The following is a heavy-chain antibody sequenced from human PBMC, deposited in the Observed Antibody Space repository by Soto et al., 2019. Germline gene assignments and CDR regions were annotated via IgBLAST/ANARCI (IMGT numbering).Heavy chain of an antibody. CDR2: IYWDDET. D-gene: IGHD2-15*01. V-gene: IGHV2-5*02. Sequence: QITLKESGPTLVKPTQTLTLTCTFSGFSLSSSGVGVGWIRQPPGKALEWLALIYWDDETRYSPSLKSRLTITKDTSKNQVVLTLTNLDPVDTATYYCAHRVVAVTGFDYWGQGTLVTVSS. CDR1: GFSLSSSGVG. CDR3: AHRVVAVTGFDY. J-gene: IGHJ4*02.